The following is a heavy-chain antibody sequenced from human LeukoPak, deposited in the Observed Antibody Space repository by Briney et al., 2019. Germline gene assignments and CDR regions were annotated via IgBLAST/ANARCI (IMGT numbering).Heavy chain of an antibody. CDR1: GFTFSSYG. D-gene: IGHD5-18*01. V-gene: IGHV3-33*01. CDR2: IWYDGSNK. CDR3: ARGGYSYGYLKLWNGWFDP. Sequence: PGRSLRLSCAASGFTFSSYGMHWVRQAPGKGLEWVALIWYDGSNKYYADSVKGRFTISRDNSKNTLYLQMNSLRAEDTAVYYCARGGYSYGYLKLWNGWFDPWGQGTLVTVSS. J-gene: IGHJ5*02.